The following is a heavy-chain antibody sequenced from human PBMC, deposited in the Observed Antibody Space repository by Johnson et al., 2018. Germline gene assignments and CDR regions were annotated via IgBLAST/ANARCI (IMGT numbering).Heavy chain of an antibody. Sequence: QVQLQESGPGLVKPSETLTLTCTVSGDSIGSYSWTWIRQPPGKGLEWIGYIFYSGSTKYNPSLKSRVTISLDTTKKAFSLKLRSVTAADTAVYYCARVAAAPYYYGMDVWGQGTTVAVSS. J-gene: IGHJ6*02. V-gene: IGHV4-59*01. CDR3: ARVAAAPYYYGMDV. CDR1: GDSIGSYS. CDR2: IFYSGST. D-gene: IGHD6-19*01.